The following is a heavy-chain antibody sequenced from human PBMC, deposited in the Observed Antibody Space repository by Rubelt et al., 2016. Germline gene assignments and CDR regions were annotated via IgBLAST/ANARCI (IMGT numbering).Heavy chain of an antibody. CDR1: GFTFSGSW. D-gene: IGHD1-26*01. V-gene: IGHV3-7*01. CDR3: ASTERMDV. Sequence: EVQLEESGGGLVQPGGSLRLSCAASGFTFSGSWMTWVRQAPGKGLEWVANINQDGSAENYVDSVKGRFSISRDKATNSVYLKMNSLGSEDAAVYYCASTERMDVWGQGTTVTVSS. J-gene: IGHJ6*02. CDR2: INQDGSAE.